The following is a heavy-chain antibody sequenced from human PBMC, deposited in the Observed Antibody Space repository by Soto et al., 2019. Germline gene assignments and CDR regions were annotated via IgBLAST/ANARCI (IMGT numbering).Heavy chain of an antibody. J-gene: IGHJ5*02. CDR1: GYTFTSYY. V-gene: IGHV1-2*02. D-gene: IGHD2-2*01. CDR2: VNPDTGTT. Sequence: QVQLVQSGAEVKKPGASVRVSCKASGYTFTSYYIHWMRQAPGQGLEWMGWVNPDTGTTNYAQKFQGRVTLTRDTSISTAYMEVGSLRLDDTAVYYCARDLLPLPTNWFAPWGQGTLVTVSS. CDR3: ARDLLPLPTNWFAP.